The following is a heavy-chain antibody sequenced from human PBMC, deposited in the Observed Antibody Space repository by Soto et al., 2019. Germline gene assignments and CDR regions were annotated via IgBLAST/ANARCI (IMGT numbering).Heavy chain of an antibody. CDR3: ARETDSSGYYNWFDP. Sequence: SETLSLTCTVSGGSISSSSYYWGWIRQPPGKGLEWIGSIYYSGSTYYNPSLKSRVTISVDTSKSQFSLKLSSVTAADTAVYYCARETDSSGYYNWFDPWGQGTLVTVSS. V-gene: IGHV4-39*02. D-gene: IGHD3-22*01. J-gene: IGHJ5*02. CDR1: GGSISSSSYY. CDR2: IYYSGST.